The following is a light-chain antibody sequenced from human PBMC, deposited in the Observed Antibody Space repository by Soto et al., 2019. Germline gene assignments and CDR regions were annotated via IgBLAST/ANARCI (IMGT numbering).Light chain of an antibody. Sequence: EIVLTQSPGTLSLSPGERATLSCRASQSVSSSYLAGDQHKPGQAPRLLIYGASSRATGIHDRFRGSGSGTHFTLTISRLVAEAFAEYYRRQYGRTPLTFGGGTKVETK. V-gene: IGKV3-20*01. CDR2: GAS. J-gene: IGKJ4*01. CDR3: RQYGRTPLT. CDR1: QSVSSSY.